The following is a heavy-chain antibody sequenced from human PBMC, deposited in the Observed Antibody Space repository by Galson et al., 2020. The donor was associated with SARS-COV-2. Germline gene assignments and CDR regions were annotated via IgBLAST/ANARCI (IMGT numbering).Heavy chain of an antibody. V-gene: IGHV3-48*03. D-gene: IGHD5-12*01. CDR2: SSTTGNVL. J-gene: IGHJ6*03. CDR3: ARDRIGSGDDFRNFHYMDV. Sequence: GESLKISCAASGFTFSSFEMNWVRQAPGKGLEWVSFSSTTGNVLYYGDSVKGRFTISRDNAKNSLYLQMNRLRVEDTAVYYCARDRIGSGDDFRNFHYMDVWGKGTTVTVSS. CDR1: GFTFSSFE.